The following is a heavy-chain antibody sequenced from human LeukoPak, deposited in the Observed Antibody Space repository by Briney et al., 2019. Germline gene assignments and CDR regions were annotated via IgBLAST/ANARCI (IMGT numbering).Heavy chain of an antibody. V-gene: IGHV1-2*02. J-gene: IGHJ3*02. CDR3: ARDSRTGDAFDI. D-gene: IGHD1-1*01. CDR2: INPNSGGT. CDR1: GYTFTGYY. Sequence: ASVKVSCKAFGYTFTGYYMHWVRQAPGQGLEWMGWINPNSGGTNYAQKFQGRVTMTRDTSISTAYMELSRLRSDDTAVYYCARDSRTGDAFDIWGQGTMVTVSS.